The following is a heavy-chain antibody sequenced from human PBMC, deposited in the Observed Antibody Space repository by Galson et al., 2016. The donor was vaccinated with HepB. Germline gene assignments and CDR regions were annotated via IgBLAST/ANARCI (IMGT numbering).Heavy chain of an antibody. CDR1: GFTFSGYG. J-gene: IGHJ4*02. Sequence: SLRLSCAASGFTFSGYGMHWVRQAPGKGLEWVAVIWYDGSYESYAGAVKGRFTISRDNFKNTLYLHLNSLRAEETAVYYCARAVHGSGSYWDKWGQGTLVAVSS. CDR3: ARAVHGSGSYWDK. CDR2: IWYDGSYE. V-gene: IGHV3-30*19. D-gene: IGHD3-10*01.